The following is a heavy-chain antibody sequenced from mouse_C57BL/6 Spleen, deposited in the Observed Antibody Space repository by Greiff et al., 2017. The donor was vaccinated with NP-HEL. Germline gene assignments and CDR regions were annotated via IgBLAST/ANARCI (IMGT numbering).Heavy chain of an antibody. Sequence: EVQVVESGGDLVKPGGSLKLSCAASGFTFSSYGMSWVRQTPDKRLEWVATISSGGSYTYYPDSVKGRFTISRDNAKNTLYLQMSSLKSEDTAMYYCARNYGSSEDAMDYWGQGTSVTVSS. CDR3: ARNYGSSEDAMDY. J-gene: IGHJ4*01. CDR2: ISSGGSYT. D-gene: IGHD1-1*01. CDR1: GFTFSSYG. V-gene: IGHV5-6*01.